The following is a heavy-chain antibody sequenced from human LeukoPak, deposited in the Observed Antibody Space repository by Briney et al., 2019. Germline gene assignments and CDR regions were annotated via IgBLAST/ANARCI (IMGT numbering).Heavy chain of an antibody. J-gene: IGHJ4*02. V-gene: IGHV3-33*01. Sequence: PGRSLRLSCAASGFTFSSYGMRWVRQAPGKGLEWVAVIWYDGSNKYYADSVKGRFTISRDNSKNTLYLQMNSLRAEDTAVYYCARDTTGTTFTFDYWGQGTLVTVSS. CDR3: ARDTTGTTFTFDY. CDR1: GFTFSSYG. CDR2: IWYDGSNK. D-gene: IGHD1-7*01.